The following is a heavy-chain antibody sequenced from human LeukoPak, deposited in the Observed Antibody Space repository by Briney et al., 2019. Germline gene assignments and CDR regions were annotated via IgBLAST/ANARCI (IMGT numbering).Heavy chain of an antibody. CDR2: IYYSGST. CDR3: ARPGMMDTAMGNFDY. D-gene: IGHD5-18*01. J-gene: IGHJ4*02. Sequence: SETLSLTCAVYGGSFSGYYWSWIRQPPGKGPEWIGSIYYSGSTYYNPSLKSRVTISVDTSKNQFSLKLSSVTAADTAVYYCARPGMMDTAMGNFDYWGQGTLVTVSS. CDR1: GGSFSGYY. V-gene: IGHV4-34*01.